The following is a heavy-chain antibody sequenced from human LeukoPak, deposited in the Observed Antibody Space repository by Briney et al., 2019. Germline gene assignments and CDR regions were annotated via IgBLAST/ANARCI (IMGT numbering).Heavy chain of an antibody. D-gene: IGHD3-3*01. CDR2: INPSGGST. J-gene: IGHJ6*03. Sequence: ASVKVSCKASGDTFTSYYMHWVRQAPGQGLEGMGIINPSGGSTSYAQKFQGRVTMTRGTSTSTVYMELSSLRSEDTAVYYCARDHYDFWSGYYTGYYYYYYMDVWGKGATVTVSS. CDR3: ARDHYDFWSGYYTGYYYYYYMDV. CDR1: GDTFTSYY. V-gene: IGHV1-46*01.